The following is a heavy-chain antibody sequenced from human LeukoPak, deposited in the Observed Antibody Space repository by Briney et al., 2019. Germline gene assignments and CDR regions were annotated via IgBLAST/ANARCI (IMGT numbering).Heavy chain of an antibody. V-gene: IGHV3-21*01. Sequence: PGGSLRLSCAASGFTFSSYCMNWVRQAPGKGLEWVSSISSTGSYIFSADSVKGRFTISRDNAKNSLYLQMNSLRAEDTAVYYCARVPRWYVIDYWGQGTLVTVSS. D-gene: IGHD4-23*01. CDR2: ISSTGSYI. J-gene: IGHJ4*02. CDR1: GFTFSSYC. CDR3: ARVPRWYVIDY.